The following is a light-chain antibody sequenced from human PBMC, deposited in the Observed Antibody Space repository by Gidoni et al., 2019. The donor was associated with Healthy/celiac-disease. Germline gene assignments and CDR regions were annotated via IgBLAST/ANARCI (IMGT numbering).Light chain of an antibody. CDR2: SNT. CDR3: AAWDASLNGWV. Sequence: GKRVTISCSGSSSNIGSNTVNWYQQLPGTAPKLLIYSNTQRPSGVPDRFSGSKSGTSASLALSGLQSEDEADYYCAAWDASLNGWVFGVATKLTVL. CDR1: SSNIGSNT. V-gene: IGLV1-44*01. J-gene: IGLJ3*02.